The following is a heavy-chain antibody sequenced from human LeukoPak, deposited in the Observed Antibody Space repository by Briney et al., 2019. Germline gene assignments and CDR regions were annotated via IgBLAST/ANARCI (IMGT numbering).Heavy chain of an antibody. CDR2: ISSSSSTT. Sequence: PGGSLRLSCAASGFTFSSYSMNWVRQAPGKGLEWVSYISSSSSTTYYADSVKGRFTISRDNAKNSLYLQMNSLRDEDTAVYYCAREYYDYVWGSYRYIDYWGQGTLVTVSS. D-gene: IGHD3-16*02. J-gene: IGHJ4*02. CDR3: AREYYDYVWGSYRYIDY. CDR1: GFTFSSYS. V-gene: IGHV3-48*02.